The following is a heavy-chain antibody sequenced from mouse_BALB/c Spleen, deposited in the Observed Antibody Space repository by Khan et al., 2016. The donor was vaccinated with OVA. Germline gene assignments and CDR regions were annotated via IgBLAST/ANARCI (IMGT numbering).Heavy chain of an antibody. D-gene: IGHD3-2*02. J-gene: IGHJ2*01. CDR1: GYIFTSYW. CDR2: IYPGTDNS. V-gene: IGHV1-76*01. Sequence: LEVSGAELVRPGASVKLSCKTSGYIFTSYWIHWVKQRSGQGREWIARIYPGTDNSYYNEKFKDKATLTADKSSSTAYMQLSSLKSEDSDVYVCAREEALYHFDHWGQGTTLTVSS. CDR3: AREEALYHFDH.